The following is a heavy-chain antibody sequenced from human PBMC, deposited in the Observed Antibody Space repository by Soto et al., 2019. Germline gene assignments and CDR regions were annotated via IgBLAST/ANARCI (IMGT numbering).Heavy chain of an antibody. D-gene: IGHD3-3*01. J-gene: IGHJ1*01. CDR2: IWYDGSNK. CDR1: GFTFSSYG. V-gene: IGHV3-33*01. CDR3: ARSEYYDFWSGYSPAEYFQH. Sequence: GGSLRLSCAASGFTFSSYGMHWVRQAPGKGLEWVAVIWYDGSNKYYADSVKGRFTISRDNSKNTLYLQMNSLRAEDTAVYYCARSEYYDFWSGYSPAEYFQHWGQGTLVT.